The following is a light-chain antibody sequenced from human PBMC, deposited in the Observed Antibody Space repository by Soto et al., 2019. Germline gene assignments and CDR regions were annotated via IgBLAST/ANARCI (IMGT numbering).Light chain of an antibody. CDR3: CSYAGSNSPYV. J-gene: IGLJ1*01. Sequence: QPVLTQPASVSGSPGQSITISCTETSSDIGTYNLVSWYQQHPGKAPKVMIYEDSKRPAGVSDRFTGSKSGNTASLTISGLQAGDEADYYCCSYAGSNSPYVFGTGTKVTVL. CDR2: EDS. CDR1: SSDIGTYNL. V-gene: IGLV2-23*01.